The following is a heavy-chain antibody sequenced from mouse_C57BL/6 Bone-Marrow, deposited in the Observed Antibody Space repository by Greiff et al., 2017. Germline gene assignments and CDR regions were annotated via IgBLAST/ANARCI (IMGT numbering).Heavy chain of an antibody. CDR2: IYPGSGNT. D-gene: IGHD1-1*01. V-gene: IGHV1-66*01. Sequence: VKLVESGPELVKPGASVKISCKASGYSFTSYYIHWVKQRPGQGLEWIGWIYPGSGNTKYNEKFKGKATLTADTSSSTAYMQLSSLTSEDSAVYYCARGTTVVASDYWGQGTTLTVSS. J-gene: IGHJ2*01. CDR1: GYSFTSYY. CDR3: ARGTTVVASDY.